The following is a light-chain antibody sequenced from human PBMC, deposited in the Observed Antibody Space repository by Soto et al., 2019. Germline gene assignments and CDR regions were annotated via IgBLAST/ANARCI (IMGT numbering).Light chain of an antibody. J-gene: IGLJ2*01. CDR2: EGT. V-gene: IGLV2-23*01. Sequence: QSALTQPASVSGSPGQSITISCIETTSDFGTKKFFSWYQQQPGKAPKLIIYEGTKRPSGVSSRFSGSKSGNTASLTVSGLQSDDEADYFCCSYTSTFSFFGGGTKLTVL. CDR3: CSYTSTFSF. CDR1: TSDFGTKKF.